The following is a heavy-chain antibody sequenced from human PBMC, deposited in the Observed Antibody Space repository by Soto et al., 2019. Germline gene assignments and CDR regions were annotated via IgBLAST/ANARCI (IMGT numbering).Heavy chain of an antibody. CDR1: GYNIITYG. V-gene: IGHV1-18*01. CDR2: ISAYNGNT. CDR3: ERYSSGLLVAGIPSP. Sequence: GASVKVSCKASGYNIITYGISWVRQAPGQGLEWMGWISAYNGNTNYAQKLQGRVTMTTDTSTSTAYMELRSLRSDDTAVYYCERYSSGLLVAGIPSPWGQGTLVTVSS. D-gene: IGHD6-19*01. J-gene: IGHJ5*02.